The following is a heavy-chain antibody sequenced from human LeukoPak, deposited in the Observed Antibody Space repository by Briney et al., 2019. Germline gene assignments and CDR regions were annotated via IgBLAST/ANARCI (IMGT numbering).Heavy chain of an antibody. J-gene: IGHJ6*03. CDR3: ARDLGIIAASFYYYYMDV. CDR1: GFTFSSYS. V-gene: IGHV3-21*04. Sequence: GGSLRLSCAASGFTFSSYSMNWVRQAPGKGLEWVSSISSSSSYIYYADSVKGRFTISRDNAKNSLYLQMNSLRAEDTALYYCARDLGIIAASFYYYYMDVWGKGTTVTVSS. D-gene: IGHD6-13*01. CDR2: ISSSSSYI.